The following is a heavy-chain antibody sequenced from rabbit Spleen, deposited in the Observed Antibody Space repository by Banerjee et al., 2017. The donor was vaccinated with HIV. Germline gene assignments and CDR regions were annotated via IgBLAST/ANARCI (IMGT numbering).Heavy chain of an antibody. D-gene: IGHD1-1*01. CDR1: GFSFSSSYW. CDR3: ARDLTDVIGWNFGW. J-gene: IGHJ4*01. V-gene: IGHV1S45*01. Sequence: QEQLEESGGDLVKPEGSLTLTCTASGFSFSSSYWICWVRQAPGKGLEWITCIDVGRTGRTYYASWAKGRFTISRTSSTTVTLQMTSLTAADTATYFCARDLTDVIGWNFGWWGPGTLVTVS. CDR2: IDVGRTGRT.